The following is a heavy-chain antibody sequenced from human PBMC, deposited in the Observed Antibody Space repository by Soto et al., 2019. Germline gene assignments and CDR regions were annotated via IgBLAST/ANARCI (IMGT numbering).Heavy chain of an antibody. D-gene: IGHD3-10*01. J-gene: IGHJ3*02. CDR2: IYYSGST. Sequence: SETLSLTCTVSGGSISSYDWSWIRQPPGKGLEWIGYIYYSGSTNYNPSLKSRVTISVDTSKNQFSLKLSSVTAADTAVYYCARGPPGGWFGELLSLDIWGQGTMVTVSS. CDR3: ARGPPGGWFGELLSLDI. V-gene: IGHV4-59*01. CDR1: GGSISSYD.